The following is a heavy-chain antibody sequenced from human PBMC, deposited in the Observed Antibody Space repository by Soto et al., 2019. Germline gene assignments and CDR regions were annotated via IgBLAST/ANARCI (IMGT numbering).Heavy chain of an antibody. CDR2: ISGSGGST. CDR3: AKDQAPLWFGEFPPSC. CDR1: GFTFSSYA. V-gene: IGHV3-23*01. J-gene: IGHJ4*02. Sequence: EVQLLESGGGLVQPGGSLRLSCAASGFTFSSYAMSWVRQAPGKGLEWVSAISGSGGSTYYADSVKGRCTISRDNSKKPLSLQMNSLRADDTAVYYCAKDQAPLWFGEFPPSCWGQGTLVTVS. D-gene: IGHD3-10*01.